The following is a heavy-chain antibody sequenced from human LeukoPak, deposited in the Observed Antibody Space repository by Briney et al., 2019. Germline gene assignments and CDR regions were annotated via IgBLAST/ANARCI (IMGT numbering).Heavy chain of an antibody. CDR2: ISYDGNRK. CDR1: GFTFSNYA. CDR3: ARVPAYYDFWSAYLDY. D-gene: IGHD3-3*01. J-gene: IGHJ4*02. V-gene: IGHV3-30*04. Sequence: PGGSLRLSCAASGFTFSNYAMHWVRQAPGKGLEWVAVISYDGNRKYYEDSAKGRFTISRDNSRNTLYLQMNSLRAEDTAVYYCARVPAYYDFWSAYLDYWGQGTLVTVSS.